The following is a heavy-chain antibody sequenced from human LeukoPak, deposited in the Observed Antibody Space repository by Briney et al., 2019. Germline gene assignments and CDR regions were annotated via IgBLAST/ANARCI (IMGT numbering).Heavy chain of an antibody. CDR3: TREAVWGTSDY. CDR1: GDSVSSNSVA. CDR2: TYYRSKWYN. Sequence: SQTLSLICAISGDSVSSNSVAWNWIRQSPSRGFEWLGRTYYRSKWYNDYAVSVKSRITINPDTSRNQFSLHLNSVTPEDTAVYYCTREAVWGTSDYWAQGTLVTVSS. D-gene: IGHD3-16*01. V-gene: IGHV6-1*01. J-gene: IGHJ4*02.